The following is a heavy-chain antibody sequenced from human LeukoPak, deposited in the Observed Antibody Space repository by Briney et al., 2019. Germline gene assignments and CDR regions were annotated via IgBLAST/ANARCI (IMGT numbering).Heavy chain of an antibody. Sequence: ASVKVSCKASGYTFTSYDINWVRQATGQGLGGMGWMNPNSGNTGYVQKFQGRVTMTRNTSISTAYMELSGLRSEDTAVYYCARGQGSHGQQLGDYWGQGTLVTVSS. J-gene: IGHJ4*02. CDR2: MNPNSGNT. CDR1: GYTFTSYD. D-gene: IGHD6-13*01. V-gene: IGHV1-8*01. CDR3: ARGQGSHGQQLGDY.